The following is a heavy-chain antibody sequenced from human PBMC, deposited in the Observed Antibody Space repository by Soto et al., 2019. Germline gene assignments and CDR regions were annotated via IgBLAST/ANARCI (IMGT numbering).Heavy chain of an antibody. J-gene: IGHJ6*02. CDR1: GGSISSYY. CDR3: ARAGPMTGRDFWSGYYFGGMDV. D-gene: IGHD3-3*01. Sequence: SETLSLTCTVSGGSISSYYWSWIRQPPGKGLEWIGYIYYSGSTNYNPSLKSRVTISVDTSKNQFSLKLSSVTAADTAVYYCARAGPMTGRDFWSGYYFGGMDVWGQGTTVTVSS. V-gene: IGHV4-59*01. CDR2: IYYSGST.